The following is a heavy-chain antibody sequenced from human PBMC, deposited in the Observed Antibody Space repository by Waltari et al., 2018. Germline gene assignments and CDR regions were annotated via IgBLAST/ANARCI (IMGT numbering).Heavy chain of an antibody. CDR1: GFDFSNFW. V-gene: IGHV3-7*01. J-gene: IGHJ5*02. D-gene: IGHD3-16*02. CDR2: IKKDGSEI. Sequence: DVQLVESGGGLVQPGGYLRLSCVVSGFDFSNFWIGLARQAPGKGLEWVANIKKDGSEIHYVDSVKGRFTISRDNAKKSVYLQMNSLRVEDTAVYFCVRVGEENSNSQYRWFDAWGQGSLVTVSS. CDR3: VRVGEENSNSQYRWFDA.